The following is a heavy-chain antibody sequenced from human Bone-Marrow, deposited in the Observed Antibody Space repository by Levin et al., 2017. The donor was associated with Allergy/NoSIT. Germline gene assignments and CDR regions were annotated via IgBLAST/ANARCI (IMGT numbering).Heavy chain of an antibody. CDR3: ARGEGDYNYYGLDV. CDR2: ASASGGVV. Sequence: SCAASGFDFSQYFMTWIRQAPGKGLEFVSYASASGGVVYYADSVKGRFTMSRDNAKSSLYLQMNTLTAGDTAVYFCARGEGDYNYYGLDVWGQGTTVNVSS. J-gene: IGHJ6*02. V-gene: IGHV3-11*01. CDR1: GFDFSQYF. D-gene: IGHD3-16*01.